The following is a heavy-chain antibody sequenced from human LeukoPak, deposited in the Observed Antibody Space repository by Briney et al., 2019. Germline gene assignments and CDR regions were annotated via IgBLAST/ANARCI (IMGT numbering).Heavy chain of an antibody. CDR3: ARGTMMVGP. CDR1: VGSISNYY. J-gene: IGHJ5*02. D-gene: IGHD3-22*01. Sequence: SETLSLTCTVPVGSISNYYWSCIRQPPGKGREWIGYIYYNGNTNYNASLESRVTISVDTSKNQLSLKLRSVTGADTAVYYCARGTMMVGPWGQGTQVSVSS. V-gene: IGHV4-59*01. CDR2: IYYNGNT.